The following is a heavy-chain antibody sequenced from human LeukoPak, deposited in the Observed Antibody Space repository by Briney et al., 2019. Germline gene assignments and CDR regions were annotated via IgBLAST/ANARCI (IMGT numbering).Heavy chain of an antibody. Sequence: PSETLSLTCTVSGGSISSSSYYWGWIRQPPGKGLEWIGSIYYSGSTYYNPSLKSRVTISVDTSKNQFSLKLSSVTAADTAVYYCARGDIVVVPAAIRSHDAFDIWGQGTMVTVSS. J-gene: IGHJ3*02. D-gene: IGHD2-2*02. CDR3: ARGDIVVVPAAIRSHDAFDI. CDR2: IYYSGST. V-gene: IGHV4-39*01. CDR1: GGSISSSSYY.